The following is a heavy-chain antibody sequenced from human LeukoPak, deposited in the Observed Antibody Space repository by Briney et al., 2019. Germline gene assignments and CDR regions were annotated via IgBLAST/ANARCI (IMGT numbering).Heavy chain of an antibody. D-gene: IGHD5-12*01. V-gene: IGHV3-23*01. CDR2: ITGGGDNT. CDR3: AKSIVATIEDIDY. Sequence: GGSLRLSCAASGFTFSSYAMGWVRQAPGKGLEWVSTITGGGDNTYYADSVKGRFTVSRDNSKNTLYLQMNSLRAEDTAVYYCAKSIVATIEDIDYWGQGTLVTVSS. CDR1: GFTFSSYA. J-gene: IGHJ4*02.